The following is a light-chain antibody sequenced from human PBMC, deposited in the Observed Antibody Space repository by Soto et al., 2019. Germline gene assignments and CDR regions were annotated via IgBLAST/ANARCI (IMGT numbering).Light chain of an antibody. CDR1: QSFTRW. Sequence: DIQMTQSPSTLSASVGDRVTITCRASQSFTRWLAWYQQKPGKAPKLLIYDASNLEIGAPSRFSGSGSGTEFTLTISSLQPDDFATYYCQQHNDWPTFGQGTRLEIK. J-gene: IGKJ5*01. CDR2: DAS. V-gene: IGKV1-5*01. CDR3: QQHNDWPT.